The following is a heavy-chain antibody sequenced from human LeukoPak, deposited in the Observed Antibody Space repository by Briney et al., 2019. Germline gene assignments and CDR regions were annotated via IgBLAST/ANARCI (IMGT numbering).Heavy chain of an antibody. CDR1: GFTFTSSA. V-gene: IGHV1-58*02. J-gene: IGHJ5*02. CDR3: AAVRYCSSTSCYYWFDP. Sequence: SVKVSCKASGFTFTSSAMQWVRQARGQRLEWIGWIVVGSGNTNYAQKFQERVTITRDMSTSTAYMELSSLRSEDTAVYHCAAVRYCSSTSCYYWFDPWGQGTLVTVSS. D-gene: IGHD2-2*01. CDR2: IVVGSGNT.